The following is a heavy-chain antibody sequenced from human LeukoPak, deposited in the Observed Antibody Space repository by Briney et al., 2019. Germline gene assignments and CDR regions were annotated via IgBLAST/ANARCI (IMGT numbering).Heavy chain of an antibody. V-gene: IGHV1-2*02. CDR1: GYTFTDYY. CDR3: ARVAPIVLMVYADGHPTDY. J-gene: IGHJ4*02. D-gene: IGHD2-8*01. Sequence: ASVKVSCKASGYTFTDYYMHWVRQAPGQGLEWMGWINPNSGGTNYAQKFRGRVTMTRDTSISTAYMELSRLRSDDTAVYYCARVAPIVLMVYADGHPTDYWGQGTLVTVSS. CDR2: INPNSGGT.